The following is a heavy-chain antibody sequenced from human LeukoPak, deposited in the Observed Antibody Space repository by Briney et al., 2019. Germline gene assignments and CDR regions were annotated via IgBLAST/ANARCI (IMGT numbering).Heavy chain of an antibody. CDR2: IIPIFGTA. Sequence: SVKVSCKASGGTFSSYAISWVRQAPGQGLEWMGGIIPIFGTANYAQKFQGRVTITADESTSTAYMELRSLRSEDTAVYYCATYYDILTGPFDYWGQGTLVTVSS. CDR3: ATYYDILTGPFDY. J-gene: IGHJ4*02. V-gene: IGHV1-69*13. CDR1: GGTFSSYA. D-gene: IGHD3-9*01.